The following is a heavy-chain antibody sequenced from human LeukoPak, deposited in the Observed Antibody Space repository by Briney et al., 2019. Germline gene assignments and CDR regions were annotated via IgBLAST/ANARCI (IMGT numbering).Heavy chain of an antibody. D-gene: IGHD1-26*01. V-gene: IGHV3-23*01. CDR1: GFTFSSYA. CDR2: ISGSGGST. Sequence: PGGSLRLSRAASGFTFSSYAMGWVRQAPGKGLEWVSAISGSGGSTYYADSVKGRFTISRDNSKNTLYLQMNSLRAEDTAVYYCAKHSGSYYTAFDYWGQGTLVTVSS. J-gene: IGHJ4*02. CDR3: AKHSGSYYTAFDY.